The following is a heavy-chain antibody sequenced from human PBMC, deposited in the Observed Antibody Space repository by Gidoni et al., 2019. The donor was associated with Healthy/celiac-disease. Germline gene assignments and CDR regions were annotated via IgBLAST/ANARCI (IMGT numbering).Heavy chain of an antibody. CDR3: ARREWLLAFDY. J-gene: IGHJ4*02. CDR2: INHSGST. V-gene: IGHV4-34*01. D-gene: IGHD3-3*01. Sequence: QVLLQQWCAGLLKPSETLSLTCAVYGGSFSGYYWSWIRQPPGKGLEWIGEINHSGSTNYNPSLKSRVTISVDTSKNQFSLKLSSVTAADTAVYYCARREWLLAFDYWGQGTLVTVSS. CDR1: GGSFSGYY.